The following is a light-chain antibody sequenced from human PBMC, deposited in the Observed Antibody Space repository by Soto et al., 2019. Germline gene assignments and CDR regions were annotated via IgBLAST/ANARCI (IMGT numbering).Light chain of an antibody. Sequence: DIQMTQSPSTLSASVGDRVTITCRASQSISHWLAWYQQKPGKAPYLLIYKASNLESGVPSRFSGSGSGTEFTLTISSLQPDDFATYYCQQHNDYPITFGQGTRLE. V-gene: IGKV1-5*03. J-gene: IGKJ5*01. CDR3: QQHNDYPIT. CDR1: QSISHW. CDR2: KAS.